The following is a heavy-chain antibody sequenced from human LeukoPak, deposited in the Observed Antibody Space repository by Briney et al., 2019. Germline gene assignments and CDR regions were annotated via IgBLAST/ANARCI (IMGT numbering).Heavy chain of an antibody. CDR2: IWYDGSNK. V-gene: IGHV3-33*01. CDR3: ARRPESNWDYFDY. J-gene: IGHJ4*02. Sequence: SCKASGYTFSSYAMHWVRQAPGKGLEWVAVIWYDGSNKYYADSVKGRFTISRDNSKNTLYLQMNSLRAEDTAVYYCARRPESNWDYFDYWGQGTLVTVSS. D-gene: IGHD7-27*01. CDR1: GYTFSSYA.